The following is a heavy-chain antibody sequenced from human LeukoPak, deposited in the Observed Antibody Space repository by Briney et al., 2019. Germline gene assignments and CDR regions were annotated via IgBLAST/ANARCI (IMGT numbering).Heavy chain of an antibody. D-gene: IGHD5-18*01. J-gene: IGHJ4*02. V-gene: IGHV3-30*18. CDR3: AKSPTEYSYGEIDY. Sequence: PGRSLRLSCAASGFTFSSYAMHWVRQAPGKGLEWVAVISYDGSNKYYADSVKGRFTISRDNSKNTLYLQMNSLRAEDTAVYYCAKSPTEYSYGEIDYWGQGTLVTVSS. CDR1: GFTFSSYA. CDR2: ISYDGSNK.